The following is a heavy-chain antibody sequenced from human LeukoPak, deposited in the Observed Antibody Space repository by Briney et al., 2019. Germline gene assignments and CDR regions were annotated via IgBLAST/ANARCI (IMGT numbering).Heavy chain of an antibody. CDR1: GGSISTGGYY. J-gene: IGHJ4*02. Sequence: SQTLSLTCTVSGGSISTGGYYWTWIRQHPGKGLEWIGYIYHSGSTEYNPSLKSRVTISVDTSKNQFSLNLRSVTAADTAVYYCARYFEHWGQGTLVTVSS. CDR2: IYHSGST. V-gene: IGHV4-31*03. CDR3: ARYFEH.